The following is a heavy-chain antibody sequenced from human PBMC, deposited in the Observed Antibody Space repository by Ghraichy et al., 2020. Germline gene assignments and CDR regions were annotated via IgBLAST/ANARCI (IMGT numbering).Heavy chain of an antibody. D-gene: IGHD2-15*01. CDR2: IYYSGST. Sequence: SETLSLTCTVSGGSISSYYWSWIRQPPGKGLEWIGYIYYSGSTNYNPSLKSRVTISVDTSKNQFSLKLSSVTAADTAVYYCARAGGSWDYYYYMDVWGKGTTVTVSS. J-gene: IGHJ6*03. CDR1: GGSISSYY. V-gene: IGHV4-59*01. CDR3: ARAGGSWDYYYYMDV.